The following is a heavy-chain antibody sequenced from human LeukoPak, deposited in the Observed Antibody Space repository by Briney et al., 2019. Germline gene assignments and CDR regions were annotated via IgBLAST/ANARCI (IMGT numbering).Heavy chain of an antibody. CDR3: ARGDFWSGYAYYFDY. CDR2: INPNSGGT. D-gene: IGHD3-3*01. CDR1: GYTFTGYY. V-gene: IGHV1-2*02. J-gene: IGHJ4*02. Sequence: ASVKVSCTASGYTFTGYYMHWVRQPPGQGLEWMGWINPNSGGTNYAQKFQGRATMTRDTSISTAYMELSRLRSDDTAVYYCARGDFWSGYAYYFDYWGQGTLVTVSS.